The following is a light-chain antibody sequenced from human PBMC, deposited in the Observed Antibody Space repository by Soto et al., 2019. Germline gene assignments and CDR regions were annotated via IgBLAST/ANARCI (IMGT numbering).Light chain of an antibody. V-gene: IGKV1-5*03. CDR1: QTISSW. CDR2: KAS. J-gene: IGKJ1*01. CDR3: QHYNSYSEA. Sequence: DIQMTQSPSTLSGSVGARVTITCRASQTISSWLAWYQQKPGKAPKLLIYKASTLKSGVPSRFSGSGSGTEFTLTISSRQPDDFAPYYCQHYNSYSEAFGQGTKVELK.